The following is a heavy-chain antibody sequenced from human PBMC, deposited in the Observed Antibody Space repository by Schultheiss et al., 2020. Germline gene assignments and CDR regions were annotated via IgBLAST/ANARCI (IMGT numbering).Heavy chain of an antibody. CDR1: GFTFSSYS. CDR2: ISSSGSTI. CDR3: ARDLRYYGSGSRDY. V-gene: IGHV3-48*04. D-gene: IGHD3-10*01. J-gene: IGHJ4*02. Sequence: GGSLRLSCAASGFTFSSYSMNWVRQAPGKGLEWVSSISSSGSTIYYADSVKGRFTISRDNAKNSLYLQMNSLRAEDTAVYYCARDLRYYGSGSRDYWGQGTLVTVSS.